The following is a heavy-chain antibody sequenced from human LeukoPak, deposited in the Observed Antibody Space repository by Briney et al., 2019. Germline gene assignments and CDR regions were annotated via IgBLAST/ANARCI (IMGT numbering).Heavy chain of an antibody. V-gene: IGHV4-31*03. CDR2: IYYSGST. D-gene: IGHD3-10*01. CDR3: ARDRLLWFGGPSHGMDY. J-gene: IGHJ4*02. Sequence: SETLSLTCTVSGGSISSGDYYWSWIRQHPGKGLEWIGYIYYSGSTYYNPSLKSRVTISVDTSKNQFSLKLSSVTAADTAVYYCARDRLLWFGGPSHGMDYWGQGTLVTVSS. CDR1: GGSISSGDYY.